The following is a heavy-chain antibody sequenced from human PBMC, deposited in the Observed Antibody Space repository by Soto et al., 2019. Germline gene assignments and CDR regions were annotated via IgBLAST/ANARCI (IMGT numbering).Heavy chain of an antibody. CDR2: IYYGGST. CDR3: ARSGGLQHVDY. J-gene: IGHJ4*02. Sequence: PSETLSLTCTVSGDSISSSNYFWGWIRQPPGKGLEWIGSIYYGGSTYYNPSLKSRVTISVDTSKNQFSLKLSSVTAADTAVHYCARSGGLQHVDYWGQGTLVTVSS. V-gene: IGHV4-39*01. D-gene: IGHD4-4*01. CDR1: GDSISSSNYF.